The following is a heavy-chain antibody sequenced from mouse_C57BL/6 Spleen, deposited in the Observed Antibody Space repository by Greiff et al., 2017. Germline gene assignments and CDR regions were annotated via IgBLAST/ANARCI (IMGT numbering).Heavy chain of an antibody. V-gene: IGHV1-64*01. J-gene: IGHJ2*01. Sequence: VQLQQPGAELVKPGASVKLSCKASGYTFTSYWMHWVKQRPGQDLEWIGMIHPNSGSTNYNEKFKSKATLTVDKSSSTAYMQLSSLTSEDSAVYYCAREGYDYSAFDYWGQGTTLTVSS. CDR2: IHPNSGST. D-gene: IGHD2-4*01. CDR1: GYTFTSYW. CDR3: AREGYDYSAFDY.